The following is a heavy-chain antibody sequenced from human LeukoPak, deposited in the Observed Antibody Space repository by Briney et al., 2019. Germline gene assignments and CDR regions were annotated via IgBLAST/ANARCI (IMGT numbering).Heavy chain of an antibody. Sequence: PGGSLRLSCAASGFIFSSYAMSWVRQAPGKGLEWVSTISGSGGSTYYADSVKGRFTISRDNSKNTLYLQMNSLRAEDTAVYYCAKEGGTLLWFGEYPYFDYWGQGTLVTVSS. CDR2: ISGSGGST. CDR1: GFIFSSYA. J-gene: IGHJ4*02. CDR3: AKEGGTLLWFGEYPYFDY. D-gene: IGHD3-10*01. V-gene: IGHV3-23*01.